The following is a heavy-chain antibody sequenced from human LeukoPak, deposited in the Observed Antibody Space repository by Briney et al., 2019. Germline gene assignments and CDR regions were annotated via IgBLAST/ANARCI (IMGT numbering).Heavy chain of an antibody. V-gene: IGHV3-53*01. D-gene: IGHD3-22*01. CDR1: GFTVSSNY. CDR2: IYSINTT. CDR3: ARGVYYYDSSGYYYAEYFQH. J-gene: IGHJ1*01. Sequence: GGSLRLSCAASGFTVSSNYMSWVRQAPGKGLEWVSVIYSINTTYYADSVKGRFTLSRDNSKNTLYLQMNSLRAEDTAVYYCARGVYYYDSSGYYYAEYFQHWGQGTLVTVSS.